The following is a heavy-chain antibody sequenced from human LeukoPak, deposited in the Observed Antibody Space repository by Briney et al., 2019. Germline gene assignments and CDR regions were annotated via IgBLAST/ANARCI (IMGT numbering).Heavy chain of an antibody. V-gene: IGHV4-39*07. CDR1: GGSISSSSYY. CDR3: ARVRGGFDYGGNSALPNWFDP. J-gene: IGHJ5*02. Sequence: PSETLSLTCSVSGGSISSSSYYWGWIRQPPGKGLEWIGSIHDSGSTYYNQTLKSRLTISVDTSKNQFSLKLSSVTAADTAVYYCARVRGGFDYGGNSALPNWFDPWGQGTLVTVSS. CDR2: IHDSGST. D-gene: IGHD4-23*01.